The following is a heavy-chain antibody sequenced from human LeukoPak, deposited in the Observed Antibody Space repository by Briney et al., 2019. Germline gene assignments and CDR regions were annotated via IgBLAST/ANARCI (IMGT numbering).Heavy chain of an antibody. CDR3: ARRGNWGFFDY. J-gene: IGHJ4*02. Sequence: SETLSLTCTVSGGSISSYYWSWIRQPAGKGLEWIGRIYTSGSTNYNPSLKSRVTISLDTSKNQFSLKLSSVTAADTAVYFCARRGNWGFFDYWGQGTLVTVSS. CDR2: IYTSGST. V-gene: IGHV4-4*07. D-gene: IGHD7-27*01. CDR1: GGSISSYY.